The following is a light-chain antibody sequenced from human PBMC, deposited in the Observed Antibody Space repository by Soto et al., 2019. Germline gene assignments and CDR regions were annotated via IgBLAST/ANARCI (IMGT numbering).Light chain of an antibody. J-gene: IGKJ1*01. V-gene: IGKV3-20*01. CDR3: QQYDSSPPWT. CDR2: GAS. CDR1: QSVSSSY. Sequence: EIVLTQSPGTLSLSPGERATLSCRASQSVSSSYLAWYQQKPGQAPRLLIYGASSRATGIPDRFSGSGSGTDFTLTISRLEPEDFAVYYCQQYDSSPPWTFDQGTKVEIK.